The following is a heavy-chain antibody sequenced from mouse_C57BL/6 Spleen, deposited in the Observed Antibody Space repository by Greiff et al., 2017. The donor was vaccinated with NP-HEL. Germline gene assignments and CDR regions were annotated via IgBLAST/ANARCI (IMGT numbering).Heavy chain of an antibody. J-gene: IGHJ3*01. CDR1: GYTFTDYN. CDR3: ARHSNYGFAY. V-gene: IGHV1-18*01. CDR2: INPNNGGT. Sequence: VQLQQSGPELVKPGASVKIPCKASGYTFTDYNMDWVKQSHGKSLEWIGDINPNNGGTTYNQKFKGKATLTVDKSSSTAYMELRSLTSEDTAVYYCARHSNYGFAYWGQGTLVTVSA. D-gene: IGHD2-5*01.